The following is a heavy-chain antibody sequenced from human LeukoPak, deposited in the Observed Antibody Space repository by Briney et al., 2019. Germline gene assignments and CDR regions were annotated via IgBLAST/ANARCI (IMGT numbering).Heavy chain of an antibody. CDR2: MNPNSGNT. J-gene: IGHJ6*02. D-gene: IGHD6-13*01. CDR1: GYTFTSYD. V-gene: IGHV1-8*01. CDR3: ARLKAAAGTYYYYGMDV. Sequence: ASVKVSCKASGYTFTSYDINWVRQATGQGLEWMGWMNPNSGNTGYAQKFQGRATMTRNTSISTAYMELSSLRSEDTAVYYCARLKAAAGTYYYYGMDVWGQGTTVTVSS.